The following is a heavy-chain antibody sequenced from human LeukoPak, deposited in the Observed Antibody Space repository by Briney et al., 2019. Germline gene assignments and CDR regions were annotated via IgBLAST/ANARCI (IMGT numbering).Heavy chain of an antibody. J-gene: IGHJ4*02. Sequence: PGGSLRLSCAASGFTFDDYAMHWVRQGPGKGLEWVSGSWNMKGRFTISRDNAKNSLYLQMNSLRAEDTALYYCAKGGYDPDYFFDYWGQGTLVTVSS. CDR2: SWN. CDR3: AKGGYDPDYFFDY. V-gene: IGHV3-9*01. CDR1: GFTFDDYA. D-gene: IGHD3-16*01.